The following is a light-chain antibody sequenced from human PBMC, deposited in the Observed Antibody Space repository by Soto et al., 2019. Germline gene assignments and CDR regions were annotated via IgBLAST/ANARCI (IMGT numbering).Light chain of an antibody. V-gene: IGKV3-15*01. J-gene: IGKJ1*01. CDR2: GAS. Sequence: EIVLTQSPGTLSLSPGERATLSCRASQSVSSNLAWYQHKPGQAPRLLIYGASTRATGIPARFSGSGSGTEFTLTISSLQSDDFATYYCQQYNTYRTFGQGTKVDIK. CDR1: QSVSSN. CDR3: QQYNTYRT.